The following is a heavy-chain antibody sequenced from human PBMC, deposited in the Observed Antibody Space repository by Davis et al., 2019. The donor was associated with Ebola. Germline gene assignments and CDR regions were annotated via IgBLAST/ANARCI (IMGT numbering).Heavy chain of an antibody. Sequence: GESLKISCAASGFTFSSYSMNWVRQAPGKGLEWVSYISSSSSTIYYADSVKGRFTISRDNAKNSLYLQMNSLRAEDTAVYYCARAEFDYWGQGTLVTVSS. V-gene: IGHV3-48*04. J-gene: IGHJ4*02. CDR3: ARAEFDY. CDR2: ISSSSSTI. CDR1: GFTFSSYS.